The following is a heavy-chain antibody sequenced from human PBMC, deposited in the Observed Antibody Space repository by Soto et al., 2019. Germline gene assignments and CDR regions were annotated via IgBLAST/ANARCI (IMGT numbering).Heavy chain of an antibody. V-gene: IGHV3-30-3*01. CDR1: GFTFSSYA. CDR2: ISYDGSNK. CDR3: ASSYSSGLSLYYYYGMDV. Sequence: GGSLRLSCAASGFTFSSYAMHWVRQAPGKGLEWVAVISYDGSNKYYADSVKGRFTISRDNSKNTLYLQMNSLRAEDTAVYYCASSYSSGLSLYYYYGMDVWGQGTTVTVSS. J-gene: IGHJ6*02. D-gene: IGHD6-19*01.